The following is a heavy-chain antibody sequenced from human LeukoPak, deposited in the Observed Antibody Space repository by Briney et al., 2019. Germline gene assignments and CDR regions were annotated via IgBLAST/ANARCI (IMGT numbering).Heavy chain of an antibody. CDR3: ARPNWLFTFDY. V-gene: IGHV1-2*02. Sequence: ASVKVSCKASGYTFTGYYIHWVRQAPGQGLEWMGWINPNSGGTNYAQKFRGRVTMTRDTSISTAYMELSRLRSDDTAVYYCARPNWLFTFDYWGQGTLVTVSS. J-gene: IGHJ4*02. CDR1: GYTFTGYY. D-gene: IGHD3-9*01. CDR2: INPNSGGT.